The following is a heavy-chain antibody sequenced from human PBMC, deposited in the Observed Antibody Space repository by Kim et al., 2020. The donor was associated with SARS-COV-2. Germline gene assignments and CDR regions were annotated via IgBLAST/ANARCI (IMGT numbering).Heavy chain of an antibody. CDR3: ARTYYDFWSGYYYYYYYM. Sequence: SETLSLTCTVSGGSISSYYWSWIRQPPGKGLEWIGYIYSSGSTNYNPSLKSRVTISVDTSKNQFSLKLSSVTAADTAVYYCARTYYDFWSGYYYYYYYM. J-gene: IGHJ6*03. CDR2: IYSSGST. V-gene: IGHV4-59*01. D-gene: IGHD3-3*01. CDR1: GGSISSYY.